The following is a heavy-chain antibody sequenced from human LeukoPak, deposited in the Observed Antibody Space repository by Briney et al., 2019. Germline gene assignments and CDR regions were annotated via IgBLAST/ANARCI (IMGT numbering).Heavy chain of an antibody. CDR1: GGSISSGDYY. D-gene: IGHD6-19*01. Sequence: SQTLSLTCTVSGGSISSGDYYWSWIRQPPGKGLEWIGYIYYSGSTNYNPSLKSRVTISVDTSKNQFSLKLSSVTAADTAVYYCARSRYSSGWYAADYWGQGTLVTVSS. V-gene: IGHV4-61*08. J-gene: IGHJ4*02. CDR2: IYYSGST. CDR3: ARSRYSSGWYAADY.